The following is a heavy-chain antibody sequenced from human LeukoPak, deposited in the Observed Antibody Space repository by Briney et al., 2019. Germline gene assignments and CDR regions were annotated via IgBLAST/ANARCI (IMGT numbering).Heavy chain of an antibody. CDR1: GFTFSNYP. D-gene: IGHD6-19*01. J-gene: IGHJ4*02. V-gene: IGHV3-7*01. CDR3: ARDTSGGWYGLIDY. CDR2: IKQDGSEK. Sequence: GGSLRLSCAASGFTFSNYPMSWVRQAPGKGLEWVANIKQDGSEKYYVDPVKGRFTISRDNAKNSLYLQMNSLRAEDTAVYYCARDTSGGWYGLIDYWGQGTPVTVSS.